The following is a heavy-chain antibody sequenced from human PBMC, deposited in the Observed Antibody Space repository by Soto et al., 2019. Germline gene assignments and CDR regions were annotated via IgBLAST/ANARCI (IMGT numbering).Heavy chain of an antibody. J-gene: IGHJ4*02. CDR3: AHRDIALSFDH. D-gene: IGHD5-12*01. CDR2: IYWDDDK. V-gene: IGHV2-5*02. CDR1: RFSLSTSGVN. Sequence: QITLKESGPTLVKPTQTLTLTCTFSRFSLSTSGVNVGWIRQPPGKALEWLALIYWDDDKRYSPSLKSRLTITKDTSNNQVVLTMTNMDPVDTATYYCAHRDIALSFDHWGQGTLVTVSS.